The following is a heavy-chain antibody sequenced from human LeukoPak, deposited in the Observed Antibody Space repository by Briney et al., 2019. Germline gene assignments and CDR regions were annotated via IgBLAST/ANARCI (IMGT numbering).Heavy chain of an antibody. CDR1: GFTFSSYS. V-gene: IGHV3-48*02. CDR3: ARSGSYYAYWYFDL. J-gene: IGHJ2*01. CDR2: ISSSSSTI. Sequence: GGSLRLSCAASGFTFSSYSMNWVRQAPGKGLEWVSYISSSSSTIYYADSVKGRFTISRDNAKNSLYLQMNSLRDEDTAVYYCARSGSYYAYWYFDLWGRGTLVTVSS. D-gene: IGHD3-10*01.